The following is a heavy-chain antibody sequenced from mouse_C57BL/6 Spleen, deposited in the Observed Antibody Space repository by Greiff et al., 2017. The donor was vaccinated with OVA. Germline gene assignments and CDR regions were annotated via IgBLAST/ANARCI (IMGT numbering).Heavy chain of an antibody. D-gene: IGHD1-1*01. J-gene: IGHJ4*01. Sequence: QVHVKQSGAELVKPGASVKISCKASGYAFSSYWMNWVKQRPGKGLEWIGQIYPGDGDTNYNGKFKGKATLTADKSSSTAYMQLSSLTSEDSAVYFCARFDTTVVATGAMDYWGQGTSVTVSS. CDR3: ARFDTTVVATGAMDY. CDR2: IYPGDGDT. V-gene: IGHV1-80*01. CDR1: GYAFSSYW.